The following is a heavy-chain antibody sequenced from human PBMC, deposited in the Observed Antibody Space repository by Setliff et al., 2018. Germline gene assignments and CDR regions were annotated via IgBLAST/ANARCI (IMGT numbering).Heavy chain of an antibody. CDR3: ARGAVAASPNWLDP. CDR1: GGSIGSHY. J-gene: IGHJ5*02. D-gene: IGHD6-19*01. CDR2: ISHSGST. Sequence: PSETLSLTCSVSGGSIGSHYWTWIRQPPGKGLELIGHISHSGSTNYNPSLRSRVTISLDTSKNQFSLDVTSVIAADTAVYYCARGAVAASPNWLDPWGQGTLVTVSS. V-gene: IGHV4-59*11.